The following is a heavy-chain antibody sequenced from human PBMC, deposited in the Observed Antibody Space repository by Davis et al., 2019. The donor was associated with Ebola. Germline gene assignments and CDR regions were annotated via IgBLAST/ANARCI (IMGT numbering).Heavy chain of an antibody. CDR1: GYSFTSYW. V-gene: IGHV5-51*01. CDR3: ARTYDDLRWPGGPADY. Sequence: GESLKISCKGSGYSFTSYWIGWVRQMPGKGLEWMGIIYPGDSDTRYSPSFQGQVTISADKSISTAYLQWSSLKASDTAMYYCARTYDDLRWPGGPADYWGQGTLVTVSS. D-gene: IGHD4-17*01. CDR2: IYPGDSDT. J-gene: IGHJ4*02.